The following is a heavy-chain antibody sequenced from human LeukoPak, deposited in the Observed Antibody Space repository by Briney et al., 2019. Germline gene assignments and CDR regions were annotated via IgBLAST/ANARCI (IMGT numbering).Heavy chain of an antibody. CDR1: GFTFSAYE. V-gene: IGHV3-48*03. CDR3: VRFGSRWFLDY. D-gene: IGHD6-13*01. CDR2: ISYSDTTI. Sequence: GGSLRLSCAASGFTFSAYEMNWVRQVPGKGLEWVSYISYSDTTIYYADSVKGRFTISRENAKNSLYLQMSSLRAEDTAVYYCVRFGSRWFLDYWGQGTLVTVSS. J-gene: IGHJ4*02.